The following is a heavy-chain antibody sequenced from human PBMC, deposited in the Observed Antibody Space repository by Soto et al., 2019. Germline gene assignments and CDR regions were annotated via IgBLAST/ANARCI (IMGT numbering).Heavy chain of an antibody. V-gene: IGHV3-21*01. D-gene: IGHD3-10*01. CDR3: ASDPSDLWVPDQYFQY. CDR1: GFTFSSYS. CDR2: ISGSSRHI. J-gene: IGHJ1*01. Sequence: EVQLVESGGGLVKPGGSLRLSCAASGFTFSSYSMNWVRQAPGKGLEWVSSISGSSRHIYSADSVKGRFTISRDNAKNSLYLQMDSLRAEDTAVYYCASDPSDLWVPDQYFQYWGQGALVTVSS.